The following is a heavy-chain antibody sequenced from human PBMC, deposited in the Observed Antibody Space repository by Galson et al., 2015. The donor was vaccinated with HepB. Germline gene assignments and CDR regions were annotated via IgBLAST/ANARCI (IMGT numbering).Heavy chain of an antibody. CDR2: IWYDGSNK. J-gene: IGHJ6*02. V-gene: IGHV3-33*03. CDR3: AKEGSSRWYDYYHYGMDV. Sequence: SLRLSCAASGFTFSSYGMHWVRQAPGKGLEWVAVIWYDGSNKYYADSVKGRFTISRDNSKNTLYLQMNSLRAEDTAVYYCAKEGSSRWYDYYHYGMDVWGQGTTVTVSS. D-gene: IGHD6-13*01. CDR1: GFTFSSYG.